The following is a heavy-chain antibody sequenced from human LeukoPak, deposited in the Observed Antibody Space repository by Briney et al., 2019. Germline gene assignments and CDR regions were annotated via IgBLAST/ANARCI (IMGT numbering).Heavy chain of an antibody. D-gene: IGHD3-22*01. CDR1: GFTFSSYS. J-gene: IGHJ4*02. CDR3: ARSRENYYYDSSGYFDY. CDR2: ISYI. V-gene: IGHV3-21*01. Sequence: AGGSLRLSCAASGFTFSSYSMNWVRQAPGKGLEWVSSISYIYYADSVKGRFTISRDNAKNSLYLQMNSLRAEDTAVYYCARSRENYYYDSSGYFDYWGQGTLVTVSS.